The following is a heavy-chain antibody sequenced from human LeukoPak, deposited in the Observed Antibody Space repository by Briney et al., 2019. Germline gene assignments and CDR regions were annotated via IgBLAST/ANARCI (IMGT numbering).Heavy chain of an antibody. Sequence: GESLKISCQGSGYTFTNYWIGWVRQMPGKGLEWMGIIYPGDSDTTYSPSFQGQVTISADKSISTAYLQWGSLKASDTAMYYCARQRRGVDYFDYWGQGTLVTVSS. J-gene: IGHJ4*02. CDR1: GYTFTNYW. V-gene: IGHV5-51*01. D-gene: IGHD1-1*01. CDR3: ARQRRGVDYFDY. CDR2: IYPGDSDT.